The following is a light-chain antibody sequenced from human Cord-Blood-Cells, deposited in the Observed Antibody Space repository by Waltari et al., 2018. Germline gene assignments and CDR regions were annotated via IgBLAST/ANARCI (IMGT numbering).Light chain of an antibody. V-gene: IGLV3-19*01. CDR1: RLRSYY. Sequence: SSEMTQDPAVSVALGQTVRITCTGDRLRSYYASWYQQKPGQAPVLVIYGKNNRPSGIPDRFSGSSSGNTASLTITGAQAEDEADYYCNSRDSSGNHVVFGGGTKLTVL. CDR2: GKN. CDR3: NSRDSSGNHVV. J-gene: IGLJ2*01.